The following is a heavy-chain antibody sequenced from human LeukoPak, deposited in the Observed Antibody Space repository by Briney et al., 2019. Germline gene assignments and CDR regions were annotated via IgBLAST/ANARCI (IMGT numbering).Heavy chain of an antibody. CDR3: ARESVWLQLGAFDI. D-gene: IGHD5-24*01. Sequence: GGSLRLSCAAPGFTVSSNYMSWVRQAPGKGLEWVSVIYSGGSTYYADSVKGRFTISRDNSKNTLYLQMNSLRAEDTAVYYCARESVWLQLGAFDIWGQGTMVTVSS. CDR1: GFTVSSNY. V-gene: IGHV3-66*01. CDR2: IYSGGST. J-gene: IGHJ3*02.